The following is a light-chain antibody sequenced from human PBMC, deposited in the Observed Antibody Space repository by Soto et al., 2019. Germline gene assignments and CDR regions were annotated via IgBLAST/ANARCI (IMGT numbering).Light chain of an antibody. J-gene: IGKJ1*01. CDR2: AAS. V-gene: IGKV3-20*01. CDR3: QQYGSAPWT. Sequence: EIVLTQSPGTLPLSPGERATLSCRASLSVASNYVAWYQQKPGQAPRLLIYAASGRATGIPDRFSGSGSGTVFTLTISRLEPEDFAVYYCQQYGSAPWTFGQGTKVEIK. CDR1: LSVASNY.